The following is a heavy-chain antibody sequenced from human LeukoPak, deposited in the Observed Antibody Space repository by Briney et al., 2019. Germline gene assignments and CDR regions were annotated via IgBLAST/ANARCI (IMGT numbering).Heavy chain of an antibody. CDR1: GFTFSSYA. Sequence: GGSLRLSCAASGFTFSSYAMSWVRQAPGKGLEWVSAISGSGGSTYYADSAKGRFTISRDNSKNTLYLQVNSLRAEDTAVYYCAKDGGYSYGYAFDYWGQGTLVTVSS. V-gene: IGHV3-23*01. J-gene: IGHJ4*02. CDR2: ISGSGGST. CDR3: AKDGGYSYGYAFDY. D-gene: IGHD5-18*01.